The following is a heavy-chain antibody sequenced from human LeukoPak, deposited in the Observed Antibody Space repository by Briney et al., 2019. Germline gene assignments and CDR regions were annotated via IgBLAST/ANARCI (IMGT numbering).Heavy chain of an antibody. Sequence: SETLSLTCTVSGGSISSYYWSWIRQPPGKGLEWIGYIYYSGRTNYNPSLKSRVTISVDTSKNQFSLKLSSVTAADTAVYYCARHSTSGWNWFDPWGQGTLVTVSS. CDR2: IYYSGRT. D-gene: IGHD6-19*01. V-gene: IGHV4-59*08. J-gene: IGHJ5*02. CDR1: GGSISSYY. CDR3: ARHSTSGWNWFDP.